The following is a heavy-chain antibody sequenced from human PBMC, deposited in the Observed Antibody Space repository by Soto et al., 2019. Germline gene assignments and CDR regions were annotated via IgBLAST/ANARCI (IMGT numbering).Heavy chain of an antibody. CDR2: ISGSGGST. D-gene: IGHD3-3*01. V-gene: IGHV3-23*01. CDR1: GFTFSSYA. CDR3: AKDLWPHYDFWRGYPWSFDY. J-gene: IGHJ4*02. Sequence: GGSLRLSCAASGFTFSSYAMSWVRQAPGKGLEWVSAISGSGGSTYYADSVKGRFTISRDNSKNTLYLQMNSLRAEDTAVYYCAKDLWPHYDFWRGYPWSFDYWGQGTLVTVPS.